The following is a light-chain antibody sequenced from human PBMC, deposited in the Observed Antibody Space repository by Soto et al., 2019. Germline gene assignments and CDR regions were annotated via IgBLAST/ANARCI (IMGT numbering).Light chain of an antibody. J-gene: IGKJ5*01. Sequence: IQMSQYPSSMSASAGDRVSISCRASQSISTYLNWYQQKPGKVPNLLIYGASTLQSEVPSRFSGSGSGTDFTLTISSLQPEDSATYYCQQSYSIPLTFGQGTRVEIK. CDR1: QSISTY. CDR2: GAS. CDR3: QQSYSIPLT. V-gene: IGKV1-39*01.